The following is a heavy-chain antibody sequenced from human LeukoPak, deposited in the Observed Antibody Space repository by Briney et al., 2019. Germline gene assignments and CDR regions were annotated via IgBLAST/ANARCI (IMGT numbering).Heavy chain of an antibody. J-gene: IGHJ3*02. D-gene: IGHD3-16*01. Sequence: PSETLSLTCTVSGGSISSYYWSWIRQPPGKGLEWIGYIYYSGSTNYNPSLKSRVTISVDTSKNQFSLKLSSVTAADTAVYYCARLPSRGGAFDIWGQGTMVTVSS. V-gene: IGHV4-59*08. CDR3: ARLPSRGGAFDI. CDR1: GGSISSYY. CDR2: IYYSGST.